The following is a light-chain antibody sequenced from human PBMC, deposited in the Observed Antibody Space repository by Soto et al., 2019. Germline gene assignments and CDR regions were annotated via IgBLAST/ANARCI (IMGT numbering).Light chain of an antibody. CDR2: DAS. Sequence: DIQMTQSPSTLSASVGDRVTITCRASQSISSWLAWYQQKPGKAPKLLIYDASSLESGVPSRFSGSGSGTEFTLTINSLQPDDFATYFCQQYNGPITFGQGTRLEIK. CDR3: QQYNGPIT. CDR1: QSISSW. V-gene: IGKV1-5*01. J-gene: IGKJ5*01.